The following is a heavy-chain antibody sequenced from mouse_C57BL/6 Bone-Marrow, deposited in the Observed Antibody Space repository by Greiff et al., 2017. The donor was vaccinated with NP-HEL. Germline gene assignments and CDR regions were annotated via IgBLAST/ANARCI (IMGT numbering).Heavy chain of an antibody. D-gene: IGHD2-3*01. V-gene: IGHV6-3*01. CDR2: IRLKSDNYAT. CDR3: AYDGYYSAWFDY. J-gene: IGHJ3*01. Sequence: EVKVEASGGGLVQPGGSMKLSCVASGFTFSNYWMNWVRQSPEKGLEWVAQIRLKSDNYATHYAESVKGRFPISRDDYKSSVYLQMNNLSAEDTGIYYCAYDGYYSAWFDYWGQGTLVTVS. CDR1: GFTFSNYW.